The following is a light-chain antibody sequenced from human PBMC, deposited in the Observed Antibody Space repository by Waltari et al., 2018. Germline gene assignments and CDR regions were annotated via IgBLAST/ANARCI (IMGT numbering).Light chain of an antibody. Sequence: QSALTQPASVSGSPGQSTTISCPGTSSDVGNYNLVPWYQQYPGKAPKVMIYDDNRRPSGVSDRFSGSKSGNTASLTISGVQAEDEADYYCCSYAGSYTLVFGGGTKLTVL. J-gene: IGLJ2*01. CDR1: SSDVGNYNL. V-gene: IGLV2-23*01. CDR2: DDN. CDR3: CSYAGSYTLV.